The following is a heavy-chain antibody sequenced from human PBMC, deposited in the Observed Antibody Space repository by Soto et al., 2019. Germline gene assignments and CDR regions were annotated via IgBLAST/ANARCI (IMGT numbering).Heavy chain of an antibody. V-gene: IGHV3-23*01. CDR1: GFTFSNYA. Sequence: GGSLRLSCAASGFTFSNYAMNWVRQAPGKGLEWVSAISGSGGSTYYADSVKGRFTISRDNSKNTLYVQMNSLRAEDTAVYYCTKNALQGAVDGPNWFDPWGQGTLVIVSS. CDR3: TKNALQGAVDGPNWFDP. D-gene: IGHD6-19*01. J-gene: IGHJ5*02. CDR2: ISGSGGST.